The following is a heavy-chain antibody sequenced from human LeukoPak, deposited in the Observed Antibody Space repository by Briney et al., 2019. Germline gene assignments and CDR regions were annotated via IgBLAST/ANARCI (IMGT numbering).Heavy chain of an antibody. CDR3: GKRYSGYGNAFDI. V-gene: IGHV4-59*12. CDR1: GGSISSYY. CDR2: IYCSGST. J-gene: IGHJ3*02. D-gene: IGHD5-12*01. Sequence: PSETLTLTCTVSGGSISSYYWSWIRQPPGKGLEWVGDIYCSGSTNYSPSVKSRVAISVDTSKNQFYLKMYSLTAADTAAYYCGKRYSGYGNAFDIWGQGTMVTVSS.